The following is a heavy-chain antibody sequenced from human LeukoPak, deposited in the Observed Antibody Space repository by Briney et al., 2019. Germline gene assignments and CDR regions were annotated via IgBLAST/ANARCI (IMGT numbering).Heavy chain of an antibody. D-gene: IGHD6-13*01. Sequence: PGGSLRLSCAASGFSFSSYWMSWVRQAPGKGLEWVANIRQDGSEEYYADSVRGRFTFSRDNSKNTLFLQMNSLRPEDTAVYYCAKDEAAAGVDFDYWGQGTLVTVYS. CDR1: GFSFSSYW. CDR2: IRQDGSEE. J-gene: IGHJ4*02. V-gene: IGHV3-7*01. CDR3: AKDEAAAGVDFDY.